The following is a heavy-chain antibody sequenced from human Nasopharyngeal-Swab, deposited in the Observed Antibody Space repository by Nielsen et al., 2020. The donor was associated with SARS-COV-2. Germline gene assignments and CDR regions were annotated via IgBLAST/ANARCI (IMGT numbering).Heavy chain of an antibody. D-gene: IGHD6-13*01. Sequence: SETLSLTCAVYGGSFSGYYWSWIRQPPGKGLEWIGEINHSGRTNYNPSPKSRVTTSVDTSKNQFSLKLSSVTAADTAVYYCARIAGTFAFVDYWGQGTLVTVSS. CDR3: ARIAGTFAFVDY. V-gene: IGHV4-34*01. J-gene: IGHJ4*02. CDR2: INHSGRT. CDR1: GGSFSGYY.